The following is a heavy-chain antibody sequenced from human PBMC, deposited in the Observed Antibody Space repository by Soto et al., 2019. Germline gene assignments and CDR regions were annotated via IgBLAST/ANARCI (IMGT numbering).Heavy chain of an antibody. CDR2: INHSGST. D-gene: IGHD4-17*01. CDR1: GGSFSGYY. Sequence: QVQLQQWGAGLLKPSETLSLTCAVYGGSFSGYYWSWIRQPPGKGLEWIGEINHSGSTNYNPSLKSRVTISVDTSKNQFSLKLSSVTAADTAVYYCAFDYGDYLGYWGQGTLVTVSS. J-gene: IGHJ4*02. V-gene: IGHV4-34*01. CDR3: AFDYGDYLGY.